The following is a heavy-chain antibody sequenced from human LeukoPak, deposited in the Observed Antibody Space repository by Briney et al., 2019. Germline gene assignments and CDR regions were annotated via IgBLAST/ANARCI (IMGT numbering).Heavy chain of an antibody. J-gene: IGHJ4*02. CDR2: MNPNSGNT. CDR1: GYTFTSYD. Sequence: ASVKVSCKASGYTFTSYDINWVRQATGQGLEWMGWMNPNSGNTGYAQKLQGRVTMTTDTSTSTAYMELRSLRSDDTAVYYCARLLYYYDSRHIDYWGQGTLVTVSS. V-gene: IGHV1-8*02. D-gene: IGHD3-22*01. CDR3: ARLLYYYDSRHIDY.